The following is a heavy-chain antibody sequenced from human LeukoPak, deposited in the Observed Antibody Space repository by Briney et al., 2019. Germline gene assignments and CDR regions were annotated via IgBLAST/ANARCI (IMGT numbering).Heavy chain of an antibody. Sequence: ASVKVSCKASGYIFTGYYIHWVRQAPGQGLEWMGWINPNSGGTNYAQKFQGRVTMTRDTSISTAYMELSRLRSDDTAVYYCARDSWIAAAGTTDYWGQGTLVTVSS. D-gene: IGHD6-13*01. CDR1: GYIFTGYY. V-gene: IGHV1-2*02. CDR2: INPNSGGT. CDR3: ARDSWIAAAGTTDY. J-gene: IGHJ4*02.